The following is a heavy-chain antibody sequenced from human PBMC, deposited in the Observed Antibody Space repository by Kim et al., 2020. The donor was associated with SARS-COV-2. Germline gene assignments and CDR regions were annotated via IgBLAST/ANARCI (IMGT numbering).Heavy chain of an antibody. Sequence: GGSLRLSCVASGFTFSTYVMSWVRQAPGKGLEWVSAISADGGVVYYSDFVQGRFLISRDNSKNTLFLEMSRLRADDTATYYWAKEGDHFWSTYDKYNFFDSWGQGSLVTVSS. J-gene: IGHJ5*01. CDR2: ISADGGVV. V-gene: IGHV3-23*01. CDR3: AKEGDHFWSTYDKYNFFDS. D-gene: IGHD3-3*02. CDR1: GFTFSTYV.